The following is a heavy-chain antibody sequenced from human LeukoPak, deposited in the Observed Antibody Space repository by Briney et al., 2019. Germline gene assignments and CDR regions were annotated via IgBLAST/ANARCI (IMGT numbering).Heavy chain of an antibody. V-gene: IGHV4-59*01. D-gene: IGHD3-10*01. Sequence: TSETLSLTCTVSSGSISSYHWSWTRQPPGKGLEWIGFFYYSGSTNYNPSLKSRVTISIDTSKNQFSLKLSSVTAADTAVYYCARAPYGSATNNYYMDVWGKGTTVTVSS. J-gene: IGHJ6*03. CDR3: ARAPYGSATNNYYMDV. CDR1: SGSISSYH. CDR2: FYYSGST.